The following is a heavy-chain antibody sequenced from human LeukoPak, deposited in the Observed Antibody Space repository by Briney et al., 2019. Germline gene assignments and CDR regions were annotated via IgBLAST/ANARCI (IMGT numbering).Heavy chain of an antibody. J-gene: IGHJ3*02. V-gene: IGHV1-69*06. CDR3: AREWEYYDILTGYYTSPWRAFDI. CDR2: IIPIFGTA. Sequence: SVKVSCKASGGTFSSYAISWVRQAPGQGLEWMGGIIPIFGTANYAQKFQGRVTITADKSTSTAYMELSSLRSEDTAVYYCAREWEYYDILTGYYTSPWRAFDIWGQGTMVTVSS. CDR1: GGTFSSYA. D-gene: IGHD3-9*01.